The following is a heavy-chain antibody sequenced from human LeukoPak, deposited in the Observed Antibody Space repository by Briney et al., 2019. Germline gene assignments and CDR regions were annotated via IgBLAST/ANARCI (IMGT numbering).Heavy chain of an antibody. CDR1: GVTFSSYS. D-gene: IGHD6-6*01. J-gene: IGHJ6*03. CDR2: IKQDGSEK. V-gene: IGHV3-7*01. Sequence: GGSLRLSCAASGVTFSSYSMNWVRQAPGKGLEWVANIKQDGSEKYYVDSVKGRFTISRDNAENSLYLQMNSLRAEDTAVYYCARDLRIAARPTYYYYYYMDVWGKGTTVTVSS. CDR3: ARDLRIAARPTYYYYYYMDV.